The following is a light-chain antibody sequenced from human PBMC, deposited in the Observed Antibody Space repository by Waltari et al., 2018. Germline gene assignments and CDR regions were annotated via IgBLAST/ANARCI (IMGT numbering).Light chain of an antibody. CDR1: SSDVGGYNY. CDR3: SSYISSSTLEL. CDR2: DVS. Sequence: QSALTQPASVSGSPGQSITISCTGTSSDVGGYNYVSWYQQHPGKAPKLMIYDVSNRPSGVSNRCSGSKSGNTASLPISGLQAEDEADYYCSSYISSSTLELFGGGTSLTVL. V-gene: IGLV2-14*03. J-gene: IGLJ2*01.